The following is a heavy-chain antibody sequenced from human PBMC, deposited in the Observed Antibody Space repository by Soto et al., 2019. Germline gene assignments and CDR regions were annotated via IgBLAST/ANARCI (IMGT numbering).Heavy chain of an antibody. Sequence: GASVKVSCKASGGTFSSYAISWVRQAPGQGLEWMGGIIPIFGTANYAQKFQGRVTITADESTSTAYMELSSLRSEDTAVYYCARMVDTAMVTRAFDVWGQGTMVTVSS. V-gene: IGHV1-69*13. CDR1: GGTFSSYA. D-gene: IGHD5-18*01. CDR3: ARMVDTAMVTRAFDV. J-gene: IGHJ3*01. CDR2: IIPIFGTA.